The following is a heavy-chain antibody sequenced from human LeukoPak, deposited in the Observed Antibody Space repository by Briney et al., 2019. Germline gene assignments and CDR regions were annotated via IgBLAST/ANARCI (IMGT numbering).Heavy chain of an antibody. CDR2: INPNSGGT. D-gene: IGHD2-15*01. CDR3: ARDLGYCSGGSCYRGMDV. V-gene: IGHV1-2*04. J-gene: IGHJ6*04. CDR1: GYTFTGYS. Sequence: ASVKVSCKASGYTFTGYSMHWVRQAPGQGLEWMGWINPNSGGTNYAQKFQGWVTMTRDTSISTAYVELSRLRSDDTAVYYCARDLGYCSGGSCYRGMDVWGKGTTVTVSS.